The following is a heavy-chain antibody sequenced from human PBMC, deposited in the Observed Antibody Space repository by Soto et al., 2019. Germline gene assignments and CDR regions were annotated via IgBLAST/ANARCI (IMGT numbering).Heavy chain of an antibody. CDR2: ISYDGSNK. CDR1: GFTFSSYA. V-gene: IGHV3-30-3*01. D-gene: IGHD2-15*01. J-gene: IGHJ4*02. CDR3: ARAGGLLLDY. Sequence: QVQLVESGGGVVQPGRSLRLSCAASGFTFSSYAMHWVRQAPGKGLEWVGVISYDGSNKYYADSVKGRFTISRDISKNTLYLQMNSLRAEDTAVYYCARAGGLLLDYWGQGTLVTVSS.